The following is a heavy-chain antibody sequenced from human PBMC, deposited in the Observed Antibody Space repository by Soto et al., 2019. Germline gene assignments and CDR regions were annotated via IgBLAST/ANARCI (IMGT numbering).Heavy chain of an antibody. CDR3: ARVGSSIATRPFDY. J-gene: IGHJ4*02. Sequence: QVQLQESGPGLVKPSQTLSLTCTVSGGSISSGDYYWSWIRQPPGKGMECIGYIYYSGRTYYNPSLKSRVTISVDTSKNQFSLKASSVTAADTAVYYGARVGSSIATRPFDYWGQGTLVTVSS. CDR1: GGSISSGDYY. CDR2: IYYSGRT. V-gene: IGHV4-30-4*01. D-gene: IGHD6-6*01.